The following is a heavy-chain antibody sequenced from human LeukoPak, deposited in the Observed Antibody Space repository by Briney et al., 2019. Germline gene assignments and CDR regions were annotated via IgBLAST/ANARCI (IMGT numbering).Heavy chain of an antibody. J-gene: IGHJ6*04. V-gene: IGHV4-34*01. Sequence: SETLSLTCAVYGGSFSGYYWSWIRQPPGKGLEWIGEINHSGSTNYNPSLKSRVTISVDTSKNQFSLKLSSVIAADTAVYYCARGRGVIRSLYGMDVWGKGTTVTVSS. CDR1: GGSFSGYY. CDR2: INHSGST. CDR3: ARGRGVIRSLYGMDV. D-gene: IGHD3-10*01.